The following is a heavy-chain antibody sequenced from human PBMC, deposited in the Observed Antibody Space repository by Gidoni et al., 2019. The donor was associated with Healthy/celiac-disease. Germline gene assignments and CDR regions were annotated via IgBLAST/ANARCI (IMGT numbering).Heavy chain of an antibody. D-gene: IGHD2-8*02. CDR1: SGSISSGDYG. J-gene: IGHJ5*02. CDR3: ASGPCTGRVCYP. V-gene: IGHV4-30-4*01. CDR2: IYYSGST. Sequence: QVHLQESGPGLGKPSHTLSLTCPVPSGSISSGDYGWSWIRPPPGKGLQWIGYIYYSGSTYYNPSLKSRVTISVDTSKNQFSLKLRSVTAADTAVYYCASGPCTGRVCYPWGQGTLVTVSS.